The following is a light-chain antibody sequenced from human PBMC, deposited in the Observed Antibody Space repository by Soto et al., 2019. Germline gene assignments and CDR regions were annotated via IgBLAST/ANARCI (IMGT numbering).Light chain of an antibody. V-gene: IGLV2-14*01. CDR2: EVR. CDR3: CECTRSSDYV. J-gene: IGLJ1*01. Sequence: QSALTQPASVSGSPGQSITISCTGTSSDVGGYNYVSWYQQHPGKAPKLMIYEVRNRPSGVSNRFSGSESGNTASLTISGLEAEDDADCYCCECTRSSDYVFGTGTKLTVL. CDR1: SSDVGGYNY.